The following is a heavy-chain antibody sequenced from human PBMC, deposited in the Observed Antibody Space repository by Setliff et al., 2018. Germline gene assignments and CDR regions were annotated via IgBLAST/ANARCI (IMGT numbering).Heavy chain of an antibody. CDR1: GYTFTSYA. V-gene: IGHV1-3*01. J-gene: IGHJ3*02. CDR3: ARVLAWPGCAFDI. D-gene: IGHD1-1*01. Sequence: ASVKVSCKASGYTFTSYAMHWVRQAPGQRLEWMGWINAGNGNTKYSQKFQGRVTISRDTSASTAYMELSSLRAEDTAVYYCARVLAWPGCAFDIWGQGTMVTVSS. CDR2: INAGNGNT.